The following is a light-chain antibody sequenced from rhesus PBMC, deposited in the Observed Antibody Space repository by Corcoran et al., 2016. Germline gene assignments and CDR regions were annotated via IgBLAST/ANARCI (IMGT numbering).Light chain of an antibody. CDR2: LGS. Sequence: DIVMTQTPLSLPVTPGEPASISCRSSQSLLHSDGYTYLDWYRQQPGQSPQLLIYLGSNRASGVPDRFSGSGSGTDFTLKISRVEAEEFGVYYCMQGTQLPFTFGPGTKLDIK. J-gene: IGKJ3*01. V-gene: IGKV2-91*01. CDR3: MQGTQLPFT. CDR1: QSLLHSDGYTY.